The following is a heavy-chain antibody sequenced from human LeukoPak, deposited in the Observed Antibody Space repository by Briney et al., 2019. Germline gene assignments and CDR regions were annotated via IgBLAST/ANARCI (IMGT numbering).Heavy chain of an antibody. Sequence: PSQTLSVTCTVSGGSISSGSYYWSWIRQPAGKGLEWIGRIYTSGSTNYNPSLKSRVTISVDTSKNQFSLKLSSVTAADTPVYYCARQYYDYVWGSYRYVYYFDYWGQGTLVTVSS. D-gene: IGHD3-16*02. V-gene: IGHV4-61*02. J-gene: IGHJ4*02. CDR2: IYTSGST. CDR3: ARQYYDYVWGSYRYVYYFDY. CDR1: GGSISSGSYY.